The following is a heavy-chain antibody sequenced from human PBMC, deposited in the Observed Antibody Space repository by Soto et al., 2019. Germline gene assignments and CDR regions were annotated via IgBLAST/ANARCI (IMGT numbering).Heavy chain of an antibody. CDR1: GFTFSSYS. V-gene: IGHV3-21*01. CDR3: AREVGVGYFDY. D-gene: IGHD3-22*01. Sequence: GGSLRLSCAASGFTFSSYSMNWVRQAPGKGLEWVSSIRSSSTYIYYADSLKGRFTISRDNAKNSLYLQMNSLRAEDTAVYYCAREVGVGYFDYWGQGTLVTVSS. J-gene: IGHJ4*02. CDR2: IRSSSTYI.